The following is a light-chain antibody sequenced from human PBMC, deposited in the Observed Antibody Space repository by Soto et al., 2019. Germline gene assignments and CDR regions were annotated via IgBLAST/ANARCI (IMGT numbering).Light chain of an antibody. Sequence: QAVVTQEPSLTVSPGGTVTLTCASSTGAVTSGYYPSWFQQIPGQAPRSVIYSTSCRHSWTPARFSGSLLGGKAALTLSSVQPEDEAEYYCLLYYGGAQVFGGGTKLTVL. J-gene: IGLJ3*02. CDR2: STS. V-gene: IGLV7-43*01. CDR3: LLYYGGAQV. CDR1: TGAVTSGYY.